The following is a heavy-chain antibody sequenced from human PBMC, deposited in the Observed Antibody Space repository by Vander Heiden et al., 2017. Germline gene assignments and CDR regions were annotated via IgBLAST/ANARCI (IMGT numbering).Heavy chain of an antibody. V-gene: IGHV3-23*04. CDR1: GFSFSTSA. CDR2: STTGGSTT. Sequence: EVQLVESGGDLVQPGGSLRLSCAASGFSFSTSAMSWVRQAPGKGLEWVSTSTTGGSTTYYADSVKGRFTITRDNSKKTLSLQMNSLRAEDTAVYYCARGSFWGQGTLVTVSS. J-gene: IGHJ4*02. CDR3: ARGSF.